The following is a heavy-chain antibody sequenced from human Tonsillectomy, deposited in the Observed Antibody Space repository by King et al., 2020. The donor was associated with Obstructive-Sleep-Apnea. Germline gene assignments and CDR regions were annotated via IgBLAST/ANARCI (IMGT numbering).Heavy chain of an antibody. CDR2: FIPILDIT. J-gene: IGHJ3*02. CDR3: ARGMAAADDAFDT. CDR1: GYTFSNHA. V-gene: IGHV1-69*09. Sequence: QLVQSGAEVKKPGSSVKVSCKASGYTFSNHAITWMRQAPGQGLEWMGGFIPILDITNYAQKFQYRVTFTADKSTNTAYMDLSSLRSEDTAIYYCARGMAAADDAFDTWGQGTMVTVSS. D-gene: IGHD6-25*01.